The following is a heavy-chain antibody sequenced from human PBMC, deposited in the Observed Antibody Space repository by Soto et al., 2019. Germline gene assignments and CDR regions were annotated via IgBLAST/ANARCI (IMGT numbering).Heavy chain of an antibody. Sequence: QVQLQESGPGLVKPSGTLSLTCDVSGDSISSSKWWSWVRQPPGKGLEWIGEIYHSGSTNYNPSLKSRVIISVAKSTNQFSLKLSSVTDADTAVYYCARGERQQQRDYWGQGTLVTVSS. D-gene: IGHD6-13*01. CDR2: IYHSGST. V-gene: IGHV4-4*02. J-gene: IGHJ4*02. CDR1: GDSISSSKW. CDR3: ARGERQQQRDY.